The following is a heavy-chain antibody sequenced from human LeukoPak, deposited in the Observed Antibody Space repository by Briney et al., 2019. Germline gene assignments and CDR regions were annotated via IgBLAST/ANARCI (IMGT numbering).Heavy chain of an antibody. CDR1: GFIFSTYA. CDR2: ISNDGNSK. CDR3: ATTIAVAGTVDY. Sequence: PGRSQRLSCAASGFIFSTYAMHWVRQAPGKGLEWVAVISNDGNSKYYADSVKGRFTISRDNSKNTLYLQMNSLRPEDTAVYYCATTIAVAGTVDYWGQGTLVTVSS. V-gene: IGHV3-30-3*01. J-gene: IGHJ4*02. D-gene: IGHD6-19*01.